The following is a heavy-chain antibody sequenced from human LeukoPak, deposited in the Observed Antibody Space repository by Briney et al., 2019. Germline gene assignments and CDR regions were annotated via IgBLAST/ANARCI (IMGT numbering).Heavy chain of an antibody. CDR2: ISWNSGSI. CDR3: ARDLSNYEACDY. CDR1: GFTFDDYA. D-gene: IGHD4-11*01. Sequence: PGGSLRLSCAASGFTFDDYAMHWVRHTPGKGLEWVSGISWNSGSIGYADSVKGRFTISRDNAKNSLYLQMNSLRAEDTAVYYCARDLSNYEACDYWGQGTLVTVSS. J-gene: IGHJ4*02. V-gene: IGHV3-9*01.